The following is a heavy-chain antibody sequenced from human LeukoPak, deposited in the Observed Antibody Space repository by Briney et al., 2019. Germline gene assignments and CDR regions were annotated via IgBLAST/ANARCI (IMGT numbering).Heavy chain of an antibody. Sequence: GGSLRLSCAASGFTFSSYAMSCVRRAPGKGLEWVSAISGSGGSTYYADSVKGRFTISRDNSKNTLYLQMNSLRAEDTAVYYCAKYYGDYAYYYYMDVWGKGTTVTVS. CDR1: GFTFSSYA. V-gene: IGHV3-23*01. J-gene: IGHJ6*03. D-gene: IGHD4-17*01. CDR2: ISGSGGST. CDR3: AKYYGDYAYYYYMDV.